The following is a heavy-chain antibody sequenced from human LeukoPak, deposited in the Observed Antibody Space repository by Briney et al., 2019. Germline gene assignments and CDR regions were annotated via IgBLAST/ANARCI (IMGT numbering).Heavy chain of an antibody. D-gene: IGHD4-23*01. CDR1: GGSFSGYY. J-gene: IGHJ4*02. V-gene: IGHV4-34*01. CDR2: INHSGST. CDR3: ARGSMGGTVVNPVGFDY. Sequence: SETLSLTCAVYGGSFSGYYWSWIRQPPGKGLEWIGEINHSGSTNYNPSLKSRVTISVDTSKNQFSLKLSSVTAADTAVYYCARGSMGGTVVNPVGFDYWGQGTLVTVSS.